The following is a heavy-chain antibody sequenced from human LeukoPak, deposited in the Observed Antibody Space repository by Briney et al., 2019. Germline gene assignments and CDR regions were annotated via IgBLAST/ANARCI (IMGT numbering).Heavy chain of an antibody. CDR1: GFGFSGYS. D-gene: IGHD6-19*01. Sequence: GGSLRLSCAASGFGFSGYSMSWVRQAPGKGLEWVAYIISSSSIIYYADSVKGRFTISGDNAKNSLYLQMNSLRAEDTAVYYCASGTTRLDYFDYWGQGALVTVSS. CDR3: ASGTTRLDYFDY. CDR2: IISSSSII. V-gene: IGHV3-48*04. J-gene: IGHJ4*02.